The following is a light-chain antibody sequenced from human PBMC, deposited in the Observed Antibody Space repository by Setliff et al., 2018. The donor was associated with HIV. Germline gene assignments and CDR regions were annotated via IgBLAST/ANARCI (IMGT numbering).Light chain of an antibody. CDR3: CSYAGSSTFPYV. V-gene: IGLV2-14*03. J-gene: IGLJ1*01. CDR1: SSDVGGLNY. CDR2: DVI. Sequence: QSALTQPASVSGSPGQWITISCTGTSSDVGGLNYVSWYQQQPGKAPQLLIYDVITRPSGVSDRFSASKSGNTASLTISGLQADDEADYYCCSYAGSSTFPYVFGTGTKVTVL.